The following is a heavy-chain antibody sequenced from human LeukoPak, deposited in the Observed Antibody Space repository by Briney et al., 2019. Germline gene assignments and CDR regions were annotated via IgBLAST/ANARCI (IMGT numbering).Heavy chain of an antibody. CDR1: GFTFSSYS. D-gene: IGHD3-10*01. Sequence: GGSLRLSCAASGFTFSSYSMKWVRQAPGKGLEWVSSISSSSSYIYYADSVKGRFTISRDNAKNSLYLQMNSLRAEDTAVYYCASGGPGFGELLDYWGQGTLVTVSS. V-gene: IGHV3-21*01. CDR3: ASGGPGFGELLDY. J-gene: IGHJ4*02. CDR2: ISSSSSYI.